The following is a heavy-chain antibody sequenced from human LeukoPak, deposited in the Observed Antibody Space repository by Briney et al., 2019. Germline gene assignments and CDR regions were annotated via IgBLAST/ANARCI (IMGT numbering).Heavy chain of an antibody. Sequence: SETLSLTCAVSGGSISSSNWWSWVRQPPGKGLEWIGEIYHSGSTNYNPSLKSRVTMSVDKSKNQFSLKLTSVTAADTAVYHCARDSAFYYGSGSYYNLADIWGQGTMVTVSS. D-gene: IGHD3-10*01. CDR1: GGSISSSNW. CDR3: ARDSAFYYGSGSYYNLADI. J-gene: IGHJ3*02. CDR2: IYHSGST. V-gene: IGHV4-4*02.